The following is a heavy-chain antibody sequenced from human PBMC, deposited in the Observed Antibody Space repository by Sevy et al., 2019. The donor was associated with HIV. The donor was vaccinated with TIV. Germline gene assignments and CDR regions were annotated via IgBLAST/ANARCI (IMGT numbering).Heavy chain of an antibody. CDR2: IKSKALVGTT. CDR1: GFTFDDYC. Sequence: GGSLRLSCTASGFTFDDYCMSWVRQAPGKGLEWISFIKSKALVGTTGNAASVEGRFTISRDDSKNVAYLQMNNLKTEDTALYYCTRWSGSQSIFDSWGQGTLVTVSS. V-gene: IGHV3-49*04. D-gene: IGHD1-26*01. J-gene: IGHJ4*02. CDR3: TRWSGSQSIFDS.